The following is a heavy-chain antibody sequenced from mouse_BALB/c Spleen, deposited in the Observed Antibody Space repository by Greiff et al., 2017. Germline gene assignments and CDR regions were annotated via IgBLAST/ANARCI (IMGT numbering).Heavy chain of an antibody. Sequence: VQLKESGPELVKPGASVKMSCKASGYTFTSYVMHWVKQKPGQGLEWIGYINPYNDGTKYNEKFKGKATLTSDKSSSTAYMELSSLTSEDSAVYYWATHEGETYFDYWGQGTTLTVSS. CDR1: GYTFTSYV. V-gene: IGHV1-14*01. CDR3: ATHEGETYFDY. CDR2: INPYNDGT. J-gene: IGHJ2*01. D-gene: IGHD2-13*01.